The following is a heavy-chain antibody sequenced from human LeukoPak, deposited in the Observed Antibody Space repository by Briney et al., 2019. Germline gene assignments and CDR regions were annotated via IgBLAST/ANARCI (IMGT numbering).Heavy chain of an antibody. D-gene: IGHD3-9*01. V-gene: IGHV3-21*01. CDR1: GFTFSSYS. J-gene: IGHJ4*02. CDR3: ATEYYDILTGHEPSFDY. Sequence: GGSLRLSCAASGFTFSSYSMNWARQAPGKGLEWVSSISSSSSYIYYADSVKGRFTISRDNAKNSLYLQMNSLRAEDTAVYYCATEYYDILTGHEPSFDYWGQGTLVTVSS. CDR2: ISSSSSYI.